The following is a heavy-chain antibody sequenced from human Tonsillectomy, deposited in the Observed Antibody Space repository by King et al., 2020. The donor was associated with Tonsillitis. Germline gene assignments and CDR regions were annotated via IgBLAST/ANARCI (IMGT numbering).Heavy chain of an antibody. J-gene: IGHJ4*02. V-gene: IGHV3-64D*06. CDR3: VIKSRGVGAQYSSSWFFDY. CDR2: ISTNGGST. D-gene: IGHD6-13*01. CDR1: GFTFSNYA. Sequence: EVQLVESGGGLVQPGGSLRLSCSASGFTFSNYAMHWVRQAPGKGLEYVSAISTNGGSTYYADSVKGRFTISRDNSKNTLYLQMSSLRAEDTAVYYCVIKSRGVGAQYSSSWFFDYWGQGTLVTVSS.